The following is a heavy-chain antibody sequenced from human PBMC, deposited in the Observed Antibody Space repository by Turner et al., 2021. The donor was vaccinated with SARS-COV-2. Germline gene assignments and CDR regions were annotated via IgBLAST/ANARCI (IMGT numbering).Heavy chain of an antibody. Sequence: ELQLVESGGGLVQPGGSLRLSCAASGFTVNTTYMSWVRQAPEKGLEWVSAISGSGGSTYYADSVKGRFTISRDNSKNTLYLQMNSLRAEDTAVYYCAKVSNTYSSGWFVWGQGTLVTVSS. D-gene: IGHD6-19*01. CDR1: GFTVNTTY. V-gene: IGHV3-23*04. CDR3: AKVSNTYSSGWFV. CDR2: ISGSGGST. J-gene: IGHJ4*02.